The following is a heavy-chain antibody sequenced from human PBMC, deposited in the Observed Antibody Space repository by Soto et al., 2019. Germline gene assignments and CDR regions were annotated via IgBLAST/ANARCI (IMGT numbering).Heavy chain of an antibody. V-gene: IGHV4-59*01. CDR1: GTSISSYY. Sequence: SETLSLTCTVSGTSISSYYWSWSRQPPGKGLEWIANIHYSGTTNYNPSLASRVTLSVDTSKNQFSLKMTSVTAADRAMYFCARYNSYAIDYWGRGTLVTVSS. D-gene: IGHD2-8*01. CDR3: ARYNSYAIDY. J-gene: IGHJ4*02. CDR2: IHYSGTT.